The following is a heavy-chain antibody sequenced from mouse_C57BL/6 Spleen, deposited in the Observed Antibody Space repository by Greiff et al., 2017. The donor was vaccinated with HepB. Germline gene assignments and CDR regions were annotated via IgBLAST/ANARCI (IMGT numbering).Heavy chain of an antibody. CDR3: ARNYYGSSAWFAY. Sequence: DVKLQESGPGLVKPSQSLSLTCSVPGYSITSGYYWNWIRQFPGNKLEWMGYISYDGSNNYNPSLKNRISITRDTSKNQFFLKLNSVTTEDTATYYCARNYYGSSAWFAYWGQGTLVTVSA. D-gene: IGHD1-1*01. CDR2: ISYDGSN. V-gene: IGHV3-6*01. CDR1: GYSITSGYY. J-gene: IGHJ3*01.